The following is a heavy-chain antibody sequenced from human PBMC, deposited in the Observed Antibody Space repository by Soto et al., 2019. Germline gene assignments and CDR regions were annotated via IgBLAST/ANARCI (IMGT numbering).Heavy chain of an antibody. J-gene: IGHJ3*01. CDR2: IYWNDEK. CDR3: ARGVATLPVFAFDV. D-gene: IGHD6-6*01. V-gene: IGHV2-5*01. CDR1: GISLSTSGVG. Sequence: QITVKGSGPTLVKPTQTLTLTCSLPGISLSTSGVGLGWIRQTPGKALEWLARIYWNDEKHYGPSLKSRLTISTATAENQAVLTMTNMDPVDTATYYCARGVATLPVFAFDVWGQGTVVTVSS.